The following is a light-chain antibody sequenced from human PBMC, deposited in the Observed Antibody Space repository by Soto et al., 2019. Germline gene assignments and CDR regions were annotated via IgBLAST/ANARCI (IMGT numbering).Light chain of an antibody. V-gene: IGLV2-14*01. CDR1: SSDVGGYNY. CDR3: SSYTSSSTQGVV. J-gene: IGLJ2*01. Sequence: QSALTQPASVSGSPGQSITISCTGTSSDVGGYNYVSWYQQHPGKAPKLMIYDVSNRPSGVSNRFSGSKSGNTASLTISGLQAEDEADYYCSSYTSSSTQGVVFGGVTKVTVL. CDR2: DVS.